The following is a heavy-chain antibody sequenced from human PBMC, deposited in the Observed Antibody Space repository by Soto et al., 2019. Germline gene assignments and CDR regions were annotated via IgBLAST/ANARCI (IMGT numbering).Heavy chain of an antibody. V-gene: IGHV1-69*13. J-gene: IGHJ6*02. Sequence: SVKVSCKASGGTFSSYAISWVRQAPGQGLEWMGGIIPIFGTANYAQKFQGRVTITADESTSTAYMELSSLRSEDTAGYYCASRSQPPPHYGMDVWGQGTTVTVSS. CDR1: GGTFSSYA. CDR2: IIPIFGTA. D-gene: IGHD2-2*01. CDR3: ASRSQPPPHYGMDV.